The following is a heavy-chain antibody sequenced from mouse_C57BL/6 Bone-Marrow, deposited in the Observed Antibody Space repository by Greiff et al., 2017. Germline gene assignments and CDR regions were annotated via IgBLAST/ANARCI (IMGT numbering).Heavy chain of an antibody. CDR1: GYAFSSYW. Sequence: QVQLQQSGAELVKPGASVKISCKASGYAFSSYWMNWVKQRPGKGLEWIGQIYPGDGDTNYNGKFKGKATLTADKSSSTAYMQLSSLTSEDSAVYFCERERLGFLLPWYFDVWGTGTTVTVSS. CDR2: IYPGDGDT. V-gene: IGHV1-80*01. D-gene: IGHD2-10*01. J-gene: IGHJ1*03. CDR3: ERERLGFLLPWYFDV.